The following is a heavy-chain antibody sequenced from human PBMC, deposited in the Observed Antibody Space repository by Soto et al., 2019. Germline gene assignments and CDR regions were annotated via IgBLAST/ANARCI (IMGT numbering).Heavy chain of an antibody. CDR1: GGSISSSSYY. D-gene: IGHD4-4*01. CDR3: ARHEGSNYVRLYY. Sequence: QLQLQESGPGLVKPSETLSLTCTVSGGSISSSSYYWGWIRQPPGKGLEWIGSIYYSGSTYYNPSLKSRVXXSXDXXKNQFSLKLSSVTAADTAVYYCARHEGSNYVRLYYWGQGTLVTVSS. CDR2: IYYSGST. J-gene: IGHJ4*02. V-gene: IGHV4-39*01.